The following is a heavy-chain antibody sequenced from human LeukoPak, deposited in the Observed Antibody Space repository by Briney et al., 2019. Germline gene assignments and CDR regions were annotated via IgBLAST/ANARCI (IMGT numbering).Heavy chain of an antibody. CDR2: INAISGGT. D-gene: IGHD3-10*01. V-gene: IGHV1-2*02. CDR1: GYTFTGYY. CDR3: ARGDGSGSGTYYYYGMDV. J-gene: IGHJ6*02. Sequence: ASVNLSCKASGYTFTGYYMHWVRQAPGQGLEWMGWINAISGGTNYAQKFQGRVTMTRDTSISTAYMELSRLRSDDTAVYYCARGDGSGSGTYYYYGMDVWGQGTTVIVSS.